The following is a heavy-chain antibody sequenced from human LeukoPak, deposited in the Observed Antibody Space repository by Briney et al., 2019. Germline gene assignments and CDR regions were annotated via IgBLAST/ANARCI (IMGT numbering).Heavy chain of an antibody. CDR3: ARVDYDFWSGYFHDYYYYYGMDV. CDR2: ISGSEGST. J-gene: IGHJ6*02. CDR1: GFTFSSYA. Sequence: GGSLRLSCAASGFTFSSYAMSWVRQAPGKGLEWVSTISGSEGSTYYADSVKGRFTISRDNSKNTLYLQMNSLRAEDTAVYYCARVDYDFWSGYFHDYYYYYGMDVWGQGTTVTVSS. V-gene: IGHV3-23*01. D-gene: IGHD3-3*01.